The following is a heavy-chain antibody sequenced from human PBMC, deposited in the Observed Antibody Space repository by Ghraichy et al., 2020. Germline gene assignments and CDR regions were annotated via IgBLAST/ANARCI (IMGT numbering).Heavy chain of an antibody. D-gene: IGHD2/OR15-2a*01. V-gene: IGHV3-23*01. CDR3: AKGSTSAKDYYGMDV. CDR2: ISASGATP. Sequence: GGSLRLSCVASGFTFTSHAMTWFRQAPGKGLEWVSSISASGATPYYGPSASGRFTISEDNSKNTVYLQLNSLRAEDTAIYFCAKGSTSAKDYYGMDVWGQGTTVTVS. J-gene: IGHJ6*02. CDR1: GFTFTSHA.